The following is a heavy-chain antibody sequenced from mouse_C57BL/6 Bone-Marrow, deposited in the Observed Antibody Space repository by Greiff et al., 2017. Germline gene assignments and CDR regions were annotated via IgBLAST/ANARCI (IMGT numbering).Heavy chain of an antibody. Sequence: QVQLQQSGAELVKPGASVKVSCTASGFTFTSYWMHWVKQRPGQGLEWIGRIHPSVSDTNYNQKFKGKATMTVDTSSSTAYKQRSSLTSEDSAVYYCAIQEGSAYWGQGTPLTVSA. V-gene: IGHV1-74*01. CDR3: AIQEGSAY. CDR1: GFTFTSYW. D-gene: IGHD3-2*02. CDR2: IHPSVSDT. J-gene: IGHJ3*01.